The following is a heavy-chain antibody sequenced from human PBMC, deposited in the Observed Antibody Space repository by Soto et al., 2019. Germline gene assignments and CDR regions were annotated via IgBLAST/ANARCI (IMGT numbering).Heavy chain of an antibody. CDR1: GGSFSGYY. D-gene: IGHD4-17*01. J-gene: IGHJ4*02. Sequence: SETLSLTCAVYGGSFSGYYWSWIRQPPGKGLEWIGEINHSGSTNYNPSLKSRVTISVDTSKNQFSLKLSSVTAADTAVYYCGRGPGYGDYDYWGQGTLVTVSS. V-gene: IGHV4-34*01. CDR3: GRGPGYGDYDY. CDR2: INHSGST.